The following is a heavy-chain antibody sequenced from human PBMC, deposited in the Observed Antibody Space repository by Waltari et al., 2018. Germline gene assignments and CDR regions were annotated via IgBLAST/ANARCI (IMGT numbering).Heavy chain of an antibody. Sequence: EVQLVESGGGLVQPGGSLRLSCAASGVSFITSWMHWVRQAPGEGLVWVSRSSSDASIKNYADSVKGRFTISGDSAKNTLYLQMNSLRAEDTAVYYCLRGADLRGQGIPVIVSS. CDR1: GVSFITSW. J-gene: IGHJ4*02. CDR2: SSSDASIK. V-gene: IGHV3-74*01. D-gene: IGHD3-3*01. CDR3: LRGADL.